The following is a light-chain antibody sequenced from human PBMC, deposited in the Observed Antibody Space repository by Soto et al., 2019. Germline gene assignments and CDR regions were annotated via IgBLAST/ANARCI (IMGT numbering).Light chain of an antibody. V-gene: IGLV4-69*01. CDR2: LNSDGSH. CDR3: QTWGTGIQV. Sequence: QLVLTQSPSASASLGASVKLTCTLSSGHSSYAIAWHQQQPEKGPRYLMKLNSDGSHYKGGGIPDRFSGSSSGAERYLTIAILQSEDEADYCCQTWGTGIQVFGTGTKLTLL. CDR1: SGHSSYA. J-gene: IGLJ1*01.